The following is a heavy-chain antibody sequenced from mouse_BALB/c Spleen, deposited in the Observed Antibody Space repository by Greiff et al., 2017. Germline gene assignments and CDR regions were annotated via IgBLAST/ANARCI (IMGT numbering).Heavy chain of an antibody. CDR3: ARYDYDGFDY. CDR1: GYTFTSYW. D-gene: IGHD2-4*01. Sequence: VQLQQSGAELARPGASVKLSCKASGYTFTSYWMQWVKQRPGQGLEWIGAIYPGDGDTRYTQKFKGKATLTADKSSSTAYMQLSSLASEDSAVYYCARYDYDGFDYRGQGTTLTVSS. J-gene: IGHJ2*01. CDR2: IYPGDGDT. V-gene: IGHV1-87*01.